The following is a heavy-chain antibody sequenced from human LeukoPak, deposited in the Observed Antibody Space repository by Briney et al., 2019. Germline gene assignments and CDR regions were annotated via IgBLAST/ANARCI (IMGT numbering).Heavy chain of an antibody. Sequence: PSQTLSLTCTVSGGSISSGDYYWSWIRQPPGTGLEWIGYIYYSGSTYYNPFLKSRVTISVDTSKNQSSLKLNSVTAADTAVYYCAREAPWVWNFDLWGRGTLVTVSS. D-gene: IGHD1-26*01. J-gene: IGHJ2*01. CDR2: IYYSGST. CDR3: AREAPWVWNFDL. CDR1: GGSISSGDYY. V-gene: IGHV4-30-4*01.